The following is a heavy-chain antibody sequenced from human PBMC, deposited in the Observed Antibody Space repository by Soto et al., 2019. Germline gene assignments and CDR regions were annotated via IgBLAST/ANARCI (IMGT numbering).Heavy chain of an antibody. D-gene: IGHD2-15*01. CDR2: INAGNGNT. V-gene: IGHV1-3*01. Sequence: ASVKVSCKASGYTFTSYAMHWVRQAPGQRLEWMGWINAGNGNTKYSQKFQGRVTITRDTSASTAYKELSSLRSEDTAVYYCARGYLGYCSGGSCYSYFVGNWFDPWGQGTLVTVSS. J-gene: IGHJ5*02. CDR3: ARGYLGYCSGGSCYSYFVGNWFDP. CDR1: GYTFTSYA.